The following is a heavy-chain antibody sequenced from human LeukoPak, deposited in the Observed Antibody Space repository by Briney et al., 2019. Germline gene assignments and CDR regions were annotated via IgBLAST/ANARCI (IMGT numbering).Heavy chain of an antibody. D-gene: IGHD3-3*01. Sequence: GESLKISCKGSGYSFTSYWIGWGRQMPGKGLEWMGIIYPGDSDTRYSPSFQGQVTISADKSISTAYLQWSSLKASDTAMYYCARLSPPYYDFWSGYYMDVWGKGTTVTVSS. J-gene: IGHJ6*03. V-gene: IGHV5-51*01. CDR2: IYPGDSDT. CDR1: GYSFTSYW. CDR3: ARLSPPYYDFWSGYYMDV.